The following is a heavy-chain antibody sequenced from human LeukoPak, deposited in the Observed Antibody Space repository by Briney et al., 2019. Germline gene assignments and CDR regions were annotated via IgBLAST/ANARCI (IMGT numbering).Heavy chain of an antibody. J-gene: IGHJ4*02. D-gene: IGHD3-3*01. Sequence: PGGSLRLSCAASGFTVSSNFMSWVRQAPGKGLEWVSVVYSGGNTYYADSVKGRFTISRDNSKNTLYLQLNSLTTEDTALYYCARDFWWLPDYWGQGTLVTVSS. CDR3: ARDFWWLPDY. CDR1: GFTVSSNF. V-gene: IGHV3-53*05. CDR2: VYSGGNT.